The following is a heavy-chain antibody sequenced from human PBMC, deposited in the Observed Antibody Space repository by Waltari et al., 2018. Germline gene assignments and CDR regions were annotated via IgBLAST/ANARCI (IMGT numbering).Heavy chain of an antibody. CDR2: INQDGSEQ. Sequence: EVLLVESGGGLVQTVGSLRLSCAASRFTFSNYWMNWVRQAPGKGREWLANINQDGSEQYYEDSVKGRFTSSRNNATNSLYLEMKTLRAEDTAIYYCARTGARWLQFAAFDIWGQGTMVTVSS. V-gene: IGHV3-7*01. CDR1: RFTFSNYW. D-gene: IGHD5-12*01. J-gene: IGHJ3*02. CDR3: ARTGARWLQFAAFDI.